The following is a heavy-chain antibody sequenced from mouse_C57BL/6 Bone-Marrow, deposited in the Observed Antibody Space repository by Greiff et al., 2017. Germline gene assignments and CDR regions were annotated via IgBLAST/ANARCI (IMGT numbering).Heavy chain of an antibody. CDR3: ARSPYYGYDWYDYGD. D-gene: IGHD2-9*01. J-gene: IGHJ4*01. CDR2: INPGSGST. V-gene: IGHV1-55*01. Sequence: VQLQQSGAELVKPGASVKMSCKASGYTFTSYWITWVKQRPGQGLEWIGDINPGSGSTNYNEKFKSKATLTVDTSSSTAYMQLSSLKSEDSAVYYGARSPYYGYDWYDYGDRGQGTSVSVAS. CDR1: GYTFTSYW.